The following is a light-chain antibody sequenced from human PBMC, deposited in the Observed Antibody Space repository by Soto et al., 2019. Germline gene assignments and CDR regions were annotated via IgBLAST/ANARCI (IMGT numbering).Light chain of an antibody. CDR1: QSVSSN. J-gene: IGKJ1*01. CDR3: QQYNNWPPWT. V-gene: IGKV3-15*01. Sequence: EIVMTQSPATLSVSPGERVNLSCRASQSVSSNLAWYQQKHGQAPRLLIYCASTRATAIPARFSGSGSWTEFTLTISSLQSEDFAVYYCQQYNNWPPWTFGQGTKVEIK. CDR2: CAS.